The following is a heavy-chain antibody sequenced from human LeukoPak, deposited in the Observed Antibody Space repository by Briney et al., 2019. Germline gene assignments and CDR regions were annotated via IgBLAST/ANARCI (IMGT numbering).Heavy chain of an antibody. Sequence: PGGSLRLSCAASGFTVGSNYMNWVRQAPGKGLEWVGRIKSKTDGGTTDYAAPVKGRFTISRDDSKNTLYLQMNSLKTEDTAVYYCTTDSSSYIVVVPAANPFDYWGQGTLVTVSS. CDR1: GFTVGSNY. V-gene: IGHV3-15*01. CDR3: TTDSSSYIVVVPAANPFDY. J-gene: IGHJ4*02. CDR2: IKSKTDGGTT. D-gene: IGHD2-2*01.